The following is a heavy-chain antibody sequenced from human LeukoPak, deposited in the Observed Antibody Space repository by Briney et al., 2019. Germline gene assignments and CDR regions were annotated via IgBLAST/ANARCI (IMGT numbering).Heavy chain of an antibody. D-gene: IGHD1-26*01. CDR1: GFTFTTYG. J-gene: IGHJ3*02. CDR2: VIPSGAST. Sequence: GGSLRLSCAASGFTFTTYGMNWVRQAPGKGLEWVSGVIPSGASTYYADSVKGRFTISRDNSKNTLCLLMNSLRSEDTAVYYCARKTFIVGAHDAFDIWGQGTMVTVSS. CDR3: ARKTFIVGAHDAFDI. V-gene: IGHV3-23*01.